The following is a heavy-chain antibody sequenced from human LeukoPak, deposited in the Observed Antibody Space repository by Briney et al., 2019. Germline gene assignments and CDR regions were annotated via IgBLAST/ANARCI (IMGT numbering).Heavy chain of an antibody. J-gene: IGHJ5*02. D-gene: IGHD4-23*01. CDR2: ISSSSSYI. V-gene: IGHV3-21*01. CDR3: ARGRGGDNSNWFDP. Sequence: GGSLRLSCAASGFTFSSYSMNWVRQAPGKGLEWVSSISSSSSYIYYADSVKGRFTISRDNAKNSLYLQMTGLRDEDTAVYYCARGRGGDNSNWFDPWGPGTLVTVSS. CDR1: GFTFSSYS.